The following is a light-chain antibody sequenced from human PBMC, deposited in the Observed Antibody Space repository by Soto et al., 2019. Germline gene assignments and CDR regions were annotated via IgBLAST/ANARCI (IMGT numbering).Light chain of an antibody. J-gene: IGLJ2*01. CDR2: DVS. Sequence: QSALTQPRSVSGSPGQSVTISCTGTSSDVGGYNYVSWYQQHPVKAPKLIIYDVSQRPSGVPDRFSGSKSVNTASLTISGLQTDDEADYDCCSYAGSYTFGAFGGGTKLTVL. V-gene: IGLV2-11*01. CDR3: CSYAGSYTFGA. CDR1: SSDVGGYNY.